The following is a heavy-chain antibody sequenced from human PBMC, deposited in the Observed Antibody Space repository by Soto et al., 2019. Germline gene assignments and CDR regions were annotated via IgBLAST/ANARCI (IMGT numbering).Heavy chain of an antibody. Sequence: QINLIESGPTLVKPTQTLTLTCTFSGFSLSTSGAAVGWVRQPPGRALEWLARIYWGGDKRYNGSLGTRLTPTTDSSMPLLGPTFKHVDNAETNKYYCDHRETMKIFGLIIAPGLRVDPWGQGTRVIVSS. CDR1: GFSLSTSGAA. CDR3: DHRETMKIFGLIIAPGLRVDP. J-gene: IGHJ5*02. CDR2: IYWGGDK. V-gene: IGHV2-5*02. D-gene: IGHD3-3*01.